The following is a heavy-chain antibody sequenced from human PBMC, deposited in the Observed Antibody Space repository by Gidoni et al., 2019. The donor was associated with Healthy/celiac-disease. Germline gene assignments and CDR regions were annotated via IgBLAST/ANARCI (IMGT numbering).Heavy chain of an antibody. CDR2: IYHSGST. Sequence: QVQLQESGPGLVKPSGTLSLTCAVSGGSISSSNWWSWVRQPPGKGLEWIGEIYHSGSTNYNPSLKSRVTISVDKSKNQFSLKLSSVTAADTAVYYCASVYCSGGSCYGNWFDPWGQGTLVTVSS. V-gene: IGHV4-4*02. CDR1: GGSISSSNW. D-gene: IGHD2-15*01. J-gene: IGHJ5*02. CDR3: ASVYCSGGSCYGNWFDP.